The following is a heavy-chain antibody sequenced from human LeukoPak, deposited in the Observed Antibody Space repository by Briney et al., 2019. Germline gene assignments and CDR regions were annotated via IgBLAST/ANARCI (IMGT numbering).Heavy chain of an antibody. V-gene: IGHV3-30*04. CDR1: GFTFRDSA. D-gene: IGHD6-13*01. CDR2: ISHDGKDK. J-gene: IGHJ4*02. Sequence: PGGSLRLSCAASGFTFRDSAMHWVRQAPGKELEWVAVISHDGKDKYYADSLKGRFTISRDNSENTLYVQVNSLRAEDTAVYYCARVRDYSSSWYGAFEHWGQGTLVTVSS. CDR3: ARVRDYSSSWYGAFEH.